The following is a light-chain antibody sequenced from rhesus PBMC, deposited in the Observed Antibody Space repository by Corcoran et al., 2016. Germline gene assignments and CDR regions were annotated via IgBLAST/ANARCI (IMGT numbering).Light chain of an antibody. CDR3: LQEYTSPLT. J-gene: IGKJ4*01. CDR1: QGINKA. Sequence: DIQMTQSPSSLSASVGDRVTVTCRASQGINKALSWYQQKPGKAPTLLIYAASSLQTGVSSRFSGSGYGTEYTLTISSLQPEDVATYYCLQEYTSPLTFGGGTKVEIK. V-gene: IGKV1-94*01. CDR2: AAS.